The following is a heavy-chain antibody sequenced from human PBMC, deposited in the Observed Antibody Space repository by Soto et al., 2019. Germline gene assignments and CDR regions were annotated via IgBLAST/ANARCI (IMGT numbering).Heavy chain of an antibody. CDR3: ARAGSTVWEVYYFDY. J-gene: IGHJ4*02. Sequence: QVQLQESGPGLVKPSQTLSLTCTVSGGSISSGDYYWSWIRQPPGKGLEWIGYIYYSGSTYYNPSLKSRVTISVDTSKNPFSLKLSSVTAADTAVYYCARAGSTVWEVYYFDYWGQGTLVTVSS. V-gene: IGHV4-30-4*01. D-gene: IGHD4-17*01. CDR2: IYYSGST. CDR1: GGSISSGDYY.